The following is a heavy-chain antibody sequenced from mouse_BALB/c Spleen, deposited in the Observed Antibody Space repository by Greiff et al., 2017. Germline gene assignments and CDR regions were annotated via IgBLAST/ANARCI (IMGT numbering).Heavy chain of an antibody. CDR1: GYTFTSYW. Sequence: VKLLESGAELARPGASVKLSCKASGYTFTSYWMQWVKQRPGQGLEWIGAIYPGDGDTRYTQKFKGKATLTADKSSSTAYMQLSSLASEDSAVYYCARSYGYDGRSDYWGQGTTLTVSS. J-gene: IGHJ2*01. D-gene: IGHD2-2*01. CDR3: ARSYGYDGRSDY. CDR2: IYPGDGDT. V-gene: IGHV1-87*01.